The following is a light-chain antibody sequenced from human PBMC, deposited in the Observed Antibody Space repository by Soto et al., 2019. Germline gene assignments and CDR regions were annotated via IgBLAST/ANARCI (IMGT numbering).Light chain of an antibody. V-gene: IGLV2-14*01. CDR3: SSYTISSTYV. Sequence: QSVLTQPASVSGSPGQSIAISCTGTSSDVGGYNYVSWYQQHPGKVPKLLINDVSNRPSGVSSRFSGSKSGNTASLTISGLQAEDEADYYCSSYTISSTYVFGSGTKLTVL. CDR2: DVS. CDR1: SSDVGGYNY. J-gene: IGLJ1*01.